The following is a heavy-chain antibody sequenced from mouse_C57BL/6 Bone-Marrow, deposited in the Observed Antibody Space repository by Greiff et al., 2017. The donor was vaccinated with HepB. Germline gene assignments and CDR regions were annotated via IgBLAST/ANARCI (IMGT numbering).Heavy chain of an antibody. D-gene: IGHD2-3*01. CDR3: ARDDGYYVDY. CDR1: GFTFRSYA. CDR2: ISDGGSYT. J-gene: IGHJ2*01. V-gene: IGHV5-4*01. Sequence: DVMLVESGGGLVKPGGYLKLSCAASGFTFRSYAMSWVRQTPEKRLEWVATISDGGSYTYYPDNVKGRFTISRDNAKNNLYLQMSHLKSEDTAMYYCARDDGYYVDYWGQGTTLTVSS.